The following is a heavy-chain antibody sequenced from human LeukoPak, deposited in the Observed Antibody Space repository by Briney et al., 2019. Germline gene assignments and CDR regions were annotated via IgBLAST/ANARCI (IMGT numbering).Heavy chain of an antibody. J-gene: IGHJ5*02. CDR2: ISGSGGST. Sequence: GGSLRLSCAASGFTFSSYAMSWVRQAPGKGLGWVSAISGSGGSTYYADSVKGRFTISRDNSKNTLYLQMNSLRAEDTAVYYCAKTYCSSTSCYTGGFDPWGQGTLVTVSS. D-gene: IGHD2-2*02. CDR1: GFTFSSYA. V-gene: IGHV3-23*01. CDR3: AKTYCSSTSCYTGGFDP.